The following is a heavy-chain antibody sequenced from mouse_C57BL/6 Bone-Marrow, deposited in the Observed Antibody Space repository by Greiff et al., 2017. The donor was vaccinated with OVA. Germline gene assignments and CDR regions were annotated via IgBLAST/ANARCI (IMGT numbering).Heavy chain of an antibody. CDR1: GYTFTSYG. J-gene: IGHJ2*01. Sequence: VQLQQSGAELARPGASVKLSCKASGYTFTSYGISWVKQRTGQGLEWIGEIYPRSGNTYYNEKFKGKVTLTADKSASTAYMELRSLTSEDAAVYFCARGGVITTVVARDYWGQGTTLTVSS. CDR2: IYPRSGNT. CDR3: ARGGVITTVVARDY. D-gene: IGHD1-1*01. V-gene: IGHV1-81*01.